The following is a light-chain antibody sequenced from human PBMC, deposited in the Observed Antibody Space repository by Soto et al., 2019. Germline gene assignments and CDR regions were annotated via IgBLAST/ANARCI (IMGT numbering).Light chain of an antibody. CDR2: AAS. CDR1: QDISDF. V-gene: IGKV1-9*01. J-gene: IGKJ5*01. Sequence: IQLTQSPSFLSASVRDRVTISCRASQDISDFLAWYQQKPGNPPKLLIYAASTLQSDVPSRFSGSGSGTEFTLTINSLQPEDFATYYCQQLNSFPPAFGQGTRLEIK. CDR3: QQLNSFPPA.